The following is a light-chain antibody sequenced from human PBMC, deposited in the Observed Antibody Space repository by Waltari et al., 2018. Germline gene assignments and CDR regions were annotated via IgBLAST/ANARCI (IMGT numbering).Light chain of an antibody. J-gene: IGKJ4*01. CDR3: QQYNIDNVT. CDR1: ESVKNN. CDR2: KAS. V-gene: IGKV1-5*03. Sequence: DIQMTQSPSTLSASVGARITISCRARESVKNNLAWYRQKPGKAPEVLINKASRLESGVPSRFSGSGFGTEFTLTISSLQPDDVAIYYCQQYNIDNVTFGGGTKVEIK.